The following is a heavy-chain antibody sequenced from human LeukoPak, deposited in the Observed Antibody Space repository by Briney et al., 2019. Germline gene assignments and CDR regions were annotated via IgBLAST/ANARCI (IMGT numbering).Heavy chain of an antibody. CDR1: GFTFSSYG. CDR2: IWYDGSNK. J-gene: IGHJ4*02. CDR3: AKSVVVITFRFDD. D-gene: IGHD2-15*01. V-gene: IGHV3-33*06. Sequence: GSLRLSCAASGFTFSSYGMHWVRQAPGKGLEWVAVIWYDGSNKYYADSVKGRFTISRDNSKNMVYLQMNSLRADDTAVYYCAKSVVVITFRFDDWGQGALVTVSS.